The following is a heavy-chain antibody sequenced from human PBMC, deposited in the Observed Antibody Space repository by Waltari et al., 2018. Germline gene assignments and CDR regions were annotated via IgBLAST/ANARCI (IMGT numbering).Heavy chain of an antibody. D-gene: IGHD2-15*01. Sequence: QVQLVQSGAEVKKPGSSVKVSCKASGGTFSSYTISWVRQAPGQGLEWMGRIIPILGIANYAQKFQGRVTITADKSTSTAYMELSSLRSEDTAVYYCARDDRYCSGGSCYLVDYWGQGTLVTVSS. J-gene: IGHJ4*02. CDR3: ARDDRYCSGGSCYLVDY. V-gene: IGHV1-69*08. CDR2: IIPILGIA. CDR1: GGTFSSYT.